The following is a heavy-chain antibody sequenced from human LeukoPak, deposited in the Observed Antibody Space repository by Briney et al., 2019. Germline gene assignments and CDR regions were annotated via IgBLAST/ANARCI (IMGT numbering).Heavy chain of an antibody. Sequence: GGSLRLSCAASGFTFSTYAMSWVRQAPGKGLEWVSLISGSGGSTYYADSVKGRFTISRDNGKNTLSLQMNSLRAEDTALYYCAKERLTTTTFDSWGRGTLVTVSS. V-gene: IGHV3-23*01. D-gene: IGHD4-11*01. J-gene: IGHJ4*02. CDR3: AKERLTTTTFDS. CDR1: GFTFSTYA. CDR2: ISGSGGST.